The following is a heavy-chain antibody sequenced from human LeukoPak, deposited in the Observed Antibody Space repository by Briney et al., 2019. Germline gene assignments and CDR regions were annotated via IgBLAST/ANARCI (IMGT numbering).Heavy chain of an antibody. CDR2: ISSDGSNN. V-gene: IGHV3-30*18. CDR3: AKDGPPTVTRGSFDY. J-gene: IGHJ4*02. CDR1: GFTFSSYS. Sequence: PGGSLRLSCAASGFTFSSYSMHWVRQAPGKGLEWVVLISSDGSNNYYANSVKGRFTISRDNSKNTLYLQMNSLRAEDTAVYYCAKDGPPTVTRGSFDYWGQGTLVTVSS. D-gene: IGHD4-11*01.